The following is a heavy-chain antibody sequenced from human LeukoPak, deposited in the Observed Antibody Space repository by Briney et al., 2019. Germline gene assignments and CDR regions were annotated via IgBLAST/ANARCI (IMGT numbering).Heavy chain of an antibody. D-gene: IGHD5-18*01. Sequence: SETLSLTCTVSGGSVSSGSYYWSWIRQPPGKGLEWIGYIYCSGSTNYNPSLKSRVTISVDTSKNQFSLKLSSVTAADTAVYYCARTGGYSYGFLDYWGQGTLVTVSS. CDR1: GGSVSSGSYY. J-gene: IGHJ4*02. CDR3: ARTGGYSYGFLDY. CDR2: IYCSGST. V-gene: IGHV4-61*01.